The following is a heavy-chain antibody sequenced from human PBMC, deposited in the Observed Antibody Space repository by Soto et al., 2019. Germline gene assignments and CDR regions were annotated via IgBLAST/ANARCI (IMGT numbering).Heavy chain of an antibody. D-gene: IGHD6-6*01. J-gene: IGHJ3*02. V-gene: IGHV3-33*01. CDR2: IWYDGSNK. CDR1: GFTFSSYG. Sequence: HPGGSLRLSCAESGFTFSSYGMHWVRQAPGKGLEWVAVIWYDGSNKYYADSVKGRFTISRDNSKNTLYLQMNSLRAEDTDVYYGPRLRIAARPLDAFDIWGQGTMVTVSS. CDR3: PRLRIAARPLDAFDI.